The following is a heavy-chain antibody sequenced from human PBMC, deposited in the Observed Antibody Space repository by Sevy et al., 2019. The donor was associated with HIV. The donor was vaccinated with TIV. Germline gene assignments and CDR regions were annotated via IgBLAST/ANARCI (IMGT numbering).Heavy chain of an antibody. CDR1: GGSINTGGYY. CDR2: IYRSGSA. V-gene: IGHV4-31*03. Sequence: SETLSLTCTVSGGSINTGGYYWSWIRQHPGKGLEWIGYIYRSGSAFYNPSLESRVTISVDTSKNRFSLKLSSVTAADRAVYYCATHPNYYDSTGFPHGLNIWGQGTMVTVSS. J-gene: IGHJ3*02. D-gene: IGHD3-22*01. CDR3: ATHPNYYDSTGFPHGLNI.